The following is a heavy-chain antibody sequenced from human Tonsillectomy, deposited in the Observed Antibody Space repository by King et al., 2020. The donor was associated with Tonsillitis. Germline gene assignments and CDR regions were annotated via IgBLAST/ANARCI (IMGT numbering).Heavy chain of an antibody. CDR3: ARHAPTTVTSLFDY. V-gene: IGHV4-59*08. CDR1: GGSISSYY. Sequence: QLQESGPGLVKPSETLSLTCTVSGGSISSYYWSWIRQPPGKGLEWIGYIYYSGSTNYNPSLKSRVTISVDTSKNQFSLKLSSVTAADTAVYYCARHAPTTVTSLFDYWGHGTLVTVSS. J-gene: IGHJ4*01. CDR2: IYYSGST. D-gene: IGHD4-17*01.